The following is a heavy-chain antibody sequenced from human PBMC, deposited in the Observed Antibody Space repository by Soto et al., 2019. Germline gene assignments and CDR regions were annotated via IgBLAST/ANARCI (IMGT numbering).Heavy chain of an antibody. CDR3: ARHGGWLQLDDAFDI. Sequence: PGESLKISCKGSGYSFTSYWISWVRQMPGKGLEWMGRIDPSDSYTNYSPSFQGHVTISADKSISTAYLQWSSLKASDTAMYYCARHGGWLQLDDAFDIWGQGTMVTVSS. CDR2: IDPSDSYT. V-gene: IGHV5-10-1*01. D-gene: IGHD5-12*01. CDR1: GYSFTSYW. J-gene: IGHJ3*02.